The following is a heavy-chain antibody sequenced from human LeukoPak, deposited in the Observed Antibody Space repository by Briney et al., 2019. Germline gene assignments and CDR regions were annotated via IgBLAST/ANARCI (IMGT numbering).Heavy chain of an antibody. J-gene: IGHJ4*02. D-gene: IGHD5-12*01. CDR3: ARGGVDIVATIGSYYFDY. CDR1: GYTFTGYY. Sequence: RASAKVSCKASGYTFTGYYIHWVRQAPGQGLEWMGWINPNSGGTNYAQKFQGRVTMTRDTSITTAYMELSRLRSDGTAVYYCARGGVDIVATIGSYYFDYWGQGTLVTVSS. CDR2: INPNSGGT. V-gene: IGHV1-2*02.